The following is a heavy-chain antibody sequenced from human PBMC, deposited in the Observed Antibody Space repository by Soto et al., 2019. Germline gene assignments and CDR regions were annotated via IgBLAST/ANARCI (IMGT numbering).Heavy chain of an antibody. D-gene: IGHD4-17*01. CDR2: ISSSGSTI. CDR3: ARTTYGDYFDWRATYYYYYMDV. CDR1: GFTFSDYY. Sequence: QVQLVESGGGLVKPGGSLRLSCAASGFTFSDYYMSWIRQAPGKGLEWVSYISSSGSTIYYADSVKGRFTISRDNAKNSLYLQMNSLRAEDTAVYYCARTTYGDYFDWRATYYYYYMDVWGKGTTVTVSS. V-gene: IGHV3-11*01. J-gene: IGHJ6*03.